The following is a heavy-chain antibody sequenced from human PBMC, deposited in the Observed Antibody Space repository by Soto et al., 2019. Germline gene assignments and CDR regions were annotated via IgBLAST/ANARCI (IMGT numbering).Heavy chain of an antibody. Sequence: AGTLTLSCGVSGFTFRSYAMYWVRQAPGKGLEWVAVISYDGSNKYYADSVKGRFTISRDNSKNTLYLQMNSLRAEDTAVYYCARDPLWGTAMVLWYFDLWGRGTLGTVSS. D-gene: IGHD5-18*01. CDR2: ISYDGSNK. CDR1: GFTFRSYA. CDR3: ARDPLWGTAMVLWYFDL. J-gene: IGHJ2*01. V-gene: IGHV3-30-3*01.